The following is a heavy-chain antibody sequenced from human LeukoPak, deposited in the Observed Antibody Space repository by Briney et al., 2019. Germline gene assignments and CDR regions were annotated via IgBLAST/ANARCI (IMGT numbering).Heavy chain of an antibody. CDR1: GYTFTSYG. Sequence: ASVKVSCKASGYTFTSYGISWVRQAPGQGLEWMGWISAYNGNTNYAQKLQGRVTMTTDTSTSTAYMELRSLRSDDTAAYYCARIYCSGGSCQTFDYWGQGTLVTVSS. V-gene: IGHV1-18*01. CDR2: ISAYNGNT. CDR3: ARIYCSGGSCQTFDY. D-gene: IGHD2-15*01. J-gene: IGHJ4*02.